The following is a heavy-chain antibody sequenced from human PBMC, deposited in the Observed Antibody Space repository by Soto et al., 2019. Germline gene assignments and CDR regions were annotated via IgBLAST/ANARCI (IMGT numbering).Heavy chain of an antibody. Sequence: QVQLQQWGAGLLKPSETLSLTCAVYGGSFSGYYWTWIRQTPGKGLEWIGEINDSGSTNYKPSLKSRVTISADTSKKQFSLNVTSVTAADTGVYYCARGECSSNYCFTRWALDIWGQGTVVTVSS. D-gene: IGHD2-2*01. CDR1: GGSFSGYY. J-gene: IGHJ3*02. CDR3: ARGECSSNYCFTRWALDI. CDR2: INDSGST. V-gene: IGHV4-34*01.